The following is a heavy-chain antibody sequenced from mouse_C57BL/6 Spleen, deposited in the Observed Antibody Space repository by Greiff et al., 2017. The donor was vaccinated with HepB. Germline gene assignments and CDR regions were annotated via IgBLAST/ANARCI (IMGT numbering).Heavy chain of an antibody. Sequence: EVQLQQSGPELVKPGASVKIPCKASGYTFTDYNMDWVKQSHGKSLEWIGDINPNNGGTIYNQKFKGKATLTVDKSSSTAYMELRSLTSEDTAVYYCARRWNYDGYYLGYWGQGTTLTVSS. D-gene: IGHD2-3*01. CDR3: ARRWNYDGYYLGY. V-gene: IGHV1-18*01. CDR2: INPNNGGT. CDR1: GYTFTDYN. J-gene: IGHJ2*01.